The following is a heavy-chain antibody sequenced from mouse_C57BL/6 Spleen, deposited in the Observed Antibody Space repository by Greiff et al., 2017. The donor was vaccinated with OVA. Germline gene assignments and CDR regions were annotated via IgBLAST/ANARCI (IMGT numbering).Heavy chain of an antibody. D-gene: IGHD2-1*01. J-gene: IGHJ4*01. CDR1: GYTFTDYE. CDR3: TRSDGNYERDAMDY. Sequence: QVQLQQSGAELVRPGASVTLSCKASGYTFTDYEMHWVKQTPVHGLEWIGAIDPETGGTAYNQKFKGKAILTADKSSSTAYMELRSLTSEDSAVYYCTRSDGNYERDAMDYWGRGTSVTVSS. CDR2: IDPETGGT. V-gene: IGHV1-15*01.